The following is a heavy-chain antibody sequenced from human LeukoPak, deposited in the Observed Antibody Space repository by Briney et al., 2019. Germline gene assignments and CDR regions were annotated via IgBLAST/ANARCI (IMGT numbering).Heavy chain of an antibody. CDR3: ARMGDGGYFDY. J-gene: IGHJ4*02. V-gene: IGHV4-59*01. D-gene: IGHD2-21*01. Sequence: PSETLSLTCTVSGDSISSYYWSWIRQPPGKGLEWIGYIYYSGSTNYNPSLKSRVTISVDTSKNQFSLKLSSVTAADTAVYYCARMGDGGYFDYWGQGTLVTVSS. CDR1: GDSISSYY. CDR2: IYYSGST.